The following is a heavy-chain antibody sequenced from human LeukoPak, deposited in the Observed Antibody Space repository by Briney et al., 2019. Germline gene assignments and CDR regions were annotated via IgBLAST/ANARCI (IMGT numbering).Heavy chain of an antibody. Sequence: GGSLRLSCAASGFTFSSYGMHWVRQAPGKGLEWVAFIRYDGSTKYYADSVKGRFTISRDNSTITLYLQMNSLRAEDTAVYYCAKDFYSSSWYGFSNWFDHWGQGTLVTVSS. V-gene: IGHV3-30*02. CDR2: IRYDGSTK. CDR3: AKDFYSSSWYGFSNWFDH. J-gene: IGHJ5*02. CDR1: GFTFSSYG. D-gene: IGHD6-13*01.